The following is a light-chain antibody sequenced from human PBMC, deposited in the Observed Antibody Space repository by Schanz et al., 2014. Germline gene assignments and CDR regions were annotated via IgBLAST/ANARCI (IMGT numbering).Light chain of an antibody. Sequence: QSVLTQPPSVSGTPGQRVTISCSGNSSNIGSHVVNWYQQVPPAAPKLLIYSDNQRPSGVPDRFSGSKSGTSASLAITGLQADDEAVYYCQSYDSSLSGWVFGGGTKLTVL. V-gene: IGLV1-44*01. J-gene: IGLJ3*02. CDR2: SDN. CDR3: QSYDSSLSGWV. CDR1: SSNIGSHV.